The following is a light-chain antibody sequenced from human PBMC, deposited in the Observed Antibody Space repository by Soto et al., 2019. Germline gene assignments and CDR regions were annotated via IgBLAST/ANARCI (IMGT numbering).Light chain of an antibody. V-gene: IGKV3-11*01. CDR2: DAS. CDR3: QQRSNWLT. CDR1: QSVSTY. J-gene: IGKJ4*01. Sequence: EIVLTQSPATLSLSPGERATLSCRASQSVSTYLAWYKQKPGQAPRLLTYDASNRATGIPARFSGSGSGTDFTLTISSLEPEDFAVYYCQQRSNWLTFGGGTKVEIK.